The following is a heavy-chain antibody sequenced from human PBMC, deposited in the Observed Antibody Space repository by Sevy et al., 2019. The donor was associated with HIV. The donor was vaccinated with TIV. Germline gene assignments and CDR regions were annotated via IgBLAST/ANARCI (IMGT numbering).Heavy chain of an antibody. CDR3: AKENIPHYYGSGSSN. CDR2: ISDDGSNK. Sequence: GGSLRLSCAASGFTFSNYGVLWVRQAPGKGLEWVAFISDDGSNKYYEDSVKGRFTISRDNSKSTLFLQMNRLRAEDTAVYYCAKENIPHYYGSGSSNWGQGTLVTVSS. CDR1: GFTFSNYG. V-gene: IGHV3-30*18. D-gene: IGHD3-10*01. J-gene: IGHJ1*01.